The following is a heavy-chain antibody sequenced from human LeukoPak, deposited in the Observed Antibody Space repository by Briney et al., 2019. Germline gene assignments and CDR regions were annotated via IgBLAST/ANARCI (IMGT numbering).Heavy chain of an antibody. CDR3: ARQLDHYDNIYYFDY. J-gene: IGHJ4*02. CDR2: IYHSGST. V-gene: IGHV4-34*01. D-gene: IGHD3-16*01. Sequence: SETLSLTCAVYGGSFSGYYWSWIRQPPGKGLEWIGSIYHSGSTYYNPSLKSRVTISVDTSKNQFSLRLTSVTAADTAVYYCARQLDHYDNIYYFDYWGQGTLVTVSS. CDR1: GGSFSGYY.